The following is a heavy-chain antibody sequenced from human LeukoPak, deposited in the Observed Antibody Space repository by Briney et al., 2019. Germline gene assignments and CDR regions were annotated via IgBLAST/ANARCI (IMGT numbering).Heavy chain of an antibody. CDR3: AKYIVGNSDSY. CDR1: GFTFSSYS. Sequence: GGSLRLSCAASGFTFSSYSMTWVRQAPGKGLEWVSYISSSSSAIYYADSVKGRFTISRDNSKNTLYLQMNSLRAEDTAVYYCAKYIVGNSDSYWGQGTLVTVSS. CDR2: ISSSSSAI. V-gene: IGHV3-48*01. J-gene: IGHJ4*02. D-gene: IGHD1-26*01.